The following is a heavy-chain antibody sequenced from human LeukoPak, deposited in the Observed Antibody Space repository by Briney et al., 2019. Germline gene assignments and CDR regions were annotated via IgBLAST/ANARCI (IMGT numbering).Heavy chain of an antibody. J-gene: IGHJ4*02. CDR1: GYTFTSYG. D-gene: IGHD3-22*01. CDR3: AREGITMINSPD. Sequence: GASVKVSCKASGYTFTSYGISWVRQAPGQGLEWMGGIIPIFGTANYAQKLQGRVTITADESTSTAYMELSSLRSEDTAVYYCAREGITMINSPDWGQGTLVTVSS. CDR2: IIPIFGTA. V-gene: IGHV1-69*13.